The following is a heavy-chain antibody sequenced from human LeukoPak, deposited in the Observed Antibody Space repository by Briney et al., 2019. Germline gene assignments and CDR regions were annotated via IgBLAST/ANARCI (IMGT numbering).Heavy chain of an antibody. CDR1: GFTFSKYG. CDR2: ISHHGSDY. D-gene: IGHD4-11*01. Sequence: GGSLRLSCVASGFTFSKYGMHWIRQAPGKGLEWVALISHHGSDYYYEDSVKGRFTISRDTAKNSLYLQMDSLRAEDTAVYYCARSTITMTYYYMDVWGKGTTVTVSS. V-gene: IGHV3-30*03. CDR3: ARSTITMTYYYMDV. J-gene: IGHJ6*03.